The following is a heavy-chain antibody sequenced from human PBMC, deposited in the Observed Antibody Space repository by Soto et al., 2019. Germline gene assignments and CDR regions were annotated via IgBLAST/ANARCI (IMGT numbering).Heavy chain of an antibody. CDR3: AKGGSGSPSALYYYCMDV. Sequence: GGSLRLSCAASGFTFSSYGMHWVRQAPGKGLEWVAVISYDGSNKYYADSVKGRFTISRDNSKNTLYLQMNSLRAEDTAVYYCAKGGSGSPSALYYYCMDVWGQGTTVTVSS. J-gene: IGHJ6*02. V-gene: IGHV3-30*18. CDR2: ISYDGSNK. D-gene: IGHD3-10*01. CDR1: GFTFSSYG.